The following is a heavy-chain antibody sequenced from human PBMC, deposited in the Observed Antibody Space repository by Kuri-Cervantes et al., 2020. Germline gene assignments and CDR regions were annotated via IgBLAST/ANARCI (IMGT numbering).Heavy chain of an antibody. CDR1: GFTFSSYA. D-gene: IGHD3-22*01. V-gene: IGHV3-15*01. J-gene: IGHJ1*01. Sequence: GESPKLSCAPSGFTFSSYAMSWVRHAPGKWLEWVGRIKSKTDGGITDYAAPVKGRFTISRDDSKNTLYLQMNSLKTEDTAVDYCTGSDYYLDPGLSQHWGQRALVTVSS. CDR3: TGSDYYLDPGLSQH. CDR2: IKSKTDGGIT.